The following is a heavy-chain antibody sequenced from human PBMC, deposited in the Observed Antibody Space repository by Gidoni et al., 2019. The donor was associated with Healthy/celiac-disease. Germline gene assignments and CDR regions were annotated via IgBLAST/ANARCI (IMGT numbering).Heavy chain of an antibody. J-gene: IGHJ6*02. CDR1: SSYG. CDR2: ISYDGSNK. CDR3: AKENKDIVVVPAAMSGYYYYGMDV. Sequence: SSYGMHWVRQAPGKGLEWVAVISYDGSNKYYADSVKGRFTISRDNSKNTLYLQMNSLRAEDTAVYYCAKENKDIVVVPAAMSGYYYYGMDVWGQGTTVTVSS. D-gene: IGHD2-2*01. V-gene: IGHV3-30*18.